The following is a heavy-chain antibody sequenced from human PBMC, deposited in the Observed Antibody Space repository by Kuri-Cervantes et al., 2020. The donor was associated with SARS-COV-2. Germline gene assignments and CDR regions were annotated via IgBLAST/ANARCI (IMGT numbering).Heavy chain of an antibody. CDR3: AKDEGDIVVVPAATGY. D-gene: IGHD2-2*01. J-gene: IGHJ4*02. CDR2: ISGSGGST. CDR1: GFTFSSYA. V-gene: IGHV3-23*01. Sequence: GGSLRLSCSASGFTFSSYAMSWVRQAPGKGLEWAPAISGSGGSTYYADSVKGRLTISRDNSKNTLYLQMNSLRGEDTAVYYCAKDEGDIVVVPAATGYWGQGTLVTVSS.